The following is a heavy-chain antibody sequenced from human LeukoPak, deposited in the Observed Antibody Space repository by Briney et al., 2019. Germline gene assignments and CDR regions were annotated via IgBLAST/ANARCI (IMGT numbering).Heavy chain of an antibody. Sequence: NPSETLSLTCTVSGDSISSYYWSWTRQPPGKGLEWIGYIYYSGSTNYNPSLKSRVTISVDTSKNQFSLKLSSVTAADTAVYYCARDLRTYSSGPIYPWGQGTLVTVSS. CDR1: GDSISSYY. CDR3: ARDLRTYSSGPIYP. J-gene: IGHJ5*02. V-gene: IGHV4-59*01. D-gene: IGHD6-19*01. CDR2: IYYSGST.